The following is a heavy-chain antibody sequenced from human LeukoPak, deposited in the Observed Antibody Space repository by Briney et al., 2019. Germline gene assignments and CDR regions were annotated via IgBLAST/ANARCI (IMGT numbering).Heavy chain of an antibody. V-gene: IGHV4-39*01. D-gene: IGHD3-3*01. CDR3: ARQRASGTWAFDY. CDR1: RGSISSRSVYW. CDR2: VYYNGNT. J-gene: IGHJ4*02. Sequence: PSETLSLTCTVSRGSISSRSVYWWAWIRQPPGKGLEWIGSVYYNGNTYYNWPLKSRLTISVDTSKDQFSLNLASVTAADTAVYHCARQRASGTWAFDYWGQGTLLTVSS.